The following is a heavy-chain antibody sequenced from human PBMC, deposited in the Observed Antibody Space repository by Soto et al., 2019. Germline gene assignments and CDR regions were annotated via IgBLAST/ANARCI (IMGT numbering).Heavy chain of an antibody. D-gene: IGHD3-16*02. J-gene: IGHJ4*02. CDR3: ARVARLPGGVIVFAD. V-gene: IGHV4-61*01. Sequence: SATLSLTCPVSGDSIINRSYYWSWIRQPPGKGLEWIGYIYYSGSTNYNPSLKSRVTISVDTSKNQFSLKLSSVTAADTAVEDCARVARLPGGVIVFADWGQGTLVTVSS. CDR2: IYYSGST. CDR1: GDSIINRSYY.